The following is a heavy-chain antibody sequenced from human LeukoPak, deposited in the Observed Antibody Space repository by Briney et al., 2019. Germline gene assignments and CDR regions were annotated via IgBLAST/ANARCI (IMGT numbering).Heavy chain of an antibody. CDR2: IYTSGST. J-gene: IGHJ4*02. CDR3: ARVQYYYGSGSYLDS. V-gene: IGHV4-4*07. Sequence: PSETLSLTCTVSGGSISSYYWSWIRQPAGKGLEWIGRIYTSGSTNYNPSLKSRVTMSVDTSKNQFSLKLNSVTAADTAVYYCARVQYYYGSGSYLDSWGQGTLVTVSS. CDR1: GGSISSYY. D-gene: IGHD3-10*01.